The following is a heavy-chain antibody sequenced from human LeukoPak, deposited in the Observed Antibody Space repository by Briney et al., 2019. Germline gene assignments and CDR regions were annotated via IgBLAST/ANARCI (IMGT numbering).Heavy chain of an antibody. CDR1: GYTFTDYY. J-gene: IGHJ4*02. Sequence: ASVKVSCKAFGYTFTDYYMHWVRQAPGQGLEWMGWINPNSGVTNYAQKFQGRVTLTRDTSISTAYMEVTRLTSDDTAVYYCAREDGSFDYWGQGTLVIVSS. CDR3: AREDGSFDY. CDR2: INPNSGVT. D-gene: IGHD5-24*01. V-gene: IGHV1-2*02.